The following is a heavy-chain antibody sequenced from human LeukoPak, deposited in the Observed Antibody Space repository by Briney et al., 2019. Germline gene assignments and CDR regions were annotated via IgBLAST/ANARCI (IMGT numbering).Heavy chain of an antibody. V-gene: IGHV4-4*07. D-gene: IGHD1-26*01. J-gene: IGHJ4*02. CDR2: IYTSGST. Sequence: SETLSLTCTVSGGSISIYCWSWIRQPAGKGLEWIGRIYTSGSTNYNPSLKSRVTMSVDTSKNQFSLKLSSVTAADTAVYYCARDRSGGYYDYFDYWGQGTLVTVSS. CDR1: GGSISIYC. CDR3: ARDRSGGYYDYFDY.